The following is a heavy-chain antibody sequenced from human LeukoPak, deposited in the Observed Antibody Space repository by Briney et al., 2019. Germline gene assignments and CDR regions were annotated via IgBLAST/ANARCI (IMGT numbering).Heavy chain of an antibody. CDR2: ISWNSNSI. CDR3: AKANTAMLTSDCDFDY. J-gene: IGHJ4*02. Sequence: GGSLRLSCAASGFTFSDYSMNWVRQAPGKGLEWVSGISWNSNSIDYADSVKGRFTISRDNAKNSLYLQMNSLRAEDMAFYYCAKANTAMLTSDCDFDYWGQGTLVTVSS. V-gene: IGHV3-9*03. D-gene: IGHD5-18*01. CDR1: GFTFSDYS.